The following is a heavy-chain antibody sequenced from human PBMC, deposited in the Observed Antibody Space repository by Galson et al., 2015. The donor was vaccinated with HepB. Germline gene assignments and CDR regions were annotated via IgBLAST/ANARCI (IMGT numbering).Heavy chain of an antibody. CDR3: ARDLYNWNYSNAFDI. V-gene: IGHV3-30-3*01. CDR1: GFTFSSYA. D-gene: IGHD1-7*01. CDR2: ISYDGSNK. J-gene: IGHJ3*02. Sequence: SLRLSCAASGFTFSSYAMHWVRQAPGKGLEWVAVISYDGSNKYYADSVKGRFTISRDNSKNTLYLQMNSLRAEDTAVYYCARDLYNWNYSNAFDIWGQGTMVTVSS.